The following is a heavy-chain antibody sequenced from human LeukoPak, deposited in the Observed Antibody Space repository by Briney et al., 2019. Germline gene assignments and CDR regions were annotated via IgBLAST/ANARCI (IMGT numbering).Heavy chain of an antibody. CDR1: VFTFSSYS. Sequence: PGGSLRLSCAASVFTFSSYSMNWVRQAPGEVLEWVSSISTSSSYIYYAYSVKGRFTISRDNPRNSLYLQMNSLRAEETAVYYCARDPEYSGLRQFGYWGQGTLVTVSS. CDR3: ARDPEYSGLRQFGY. D-gene: IGHD5-12*01. V-gene: IGHV3-21*01. CDR2: ISTSSSYI. J-gene: IGHJ4*02.